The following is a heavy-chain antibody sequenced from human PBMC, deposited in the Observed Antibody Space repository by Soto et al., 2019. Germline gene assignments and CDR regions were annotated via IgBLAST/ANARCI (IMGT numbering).Heavy chain of an antibody. CDR2: ISANGDNV. Sequence: PGGSLRLSCAASGFTFSSDWMHWVRQAPGKGLEWVSGISANGDNVDYADSVKGRFTVSRDNAKNSLFLQMNSLRPEDTALYYCAKDMKWGGMTTIHYFDSWGQGTQVTVSS. D-gene: IGHD4-17*01. CDR3: AKDMKWGGMTTIHYFDS. V-gene: IGHV3-9*01. CDR1: GFTFSSDW. J-gene: IGHJ4*02.